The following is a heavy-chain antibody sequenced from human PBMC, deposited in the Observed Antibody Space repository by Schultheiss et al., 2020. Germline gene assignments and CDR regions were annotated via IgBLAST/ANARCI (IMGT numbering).Heavy chain of an antibody. CDR1: GGSFSGYY. CDR2: INHSGST. J-gene: IGHJ5*02. V-gene: IGHV4-34*01. CDR3: ARDEDYGGSWFDP. Sequence: SETLSLTCAVYGGSFSGYYWSWIRQPPGKGLEWIGEINHSGSTNYNPSLKSRVTISVDTSKNQFSLKLSSVTAADTAVYYCARDEDYGGSWFDPWGQGTLVTVSS. D-gene: IGHD4-23*01.